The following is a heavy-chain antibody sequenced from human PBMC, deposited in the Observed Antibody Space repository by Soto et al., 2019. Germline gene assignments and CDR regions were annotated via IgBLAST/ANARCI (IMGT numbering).Heavy chain of an antibody. Sequence: PGGSLRLSCAASGFTFSSYSMNWVRQAPGKGLEWVSSISSSSSYIYYADSVKGRFTISRDNAKNSLYLQMNSLRAEDTAVYYCARDWGGYSGYGYFDYWGQGTLVTVSS. V-gene: IGHV3-21*01. CDR3: ARDWGGYSGYGYFDY. CDR2: ISSSSSYI. J-gene: IGHJ4*02. D-gene: IGHD5-12*01. CDR1: GFTFSSYS.